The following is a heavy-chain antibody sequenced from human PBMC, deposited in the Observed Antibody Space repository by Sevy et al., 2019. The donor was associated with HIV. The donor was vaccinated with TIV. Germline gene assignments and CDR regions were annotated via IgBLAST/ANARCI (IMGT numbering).Heavy chain of an antibody. CDR2: IYYTGST. CDR3: ARAPPVRSGDDSLNWFDP. Sequence: SETLSLTCTVSGGSISAYYWSWIRQPPGKPLEYIGYIYYTGSTNYNPSLKSRVTISVDTSKNQFSLKLNSVTAAVTAVYFCARAPPVRSGDDSLNWFDPWGQGTLVTVSS. V-gene: IGHV4-59*01. J-gene: IGHJ5*02. CDR1: GGSISAYY. D-gene: IGHD5-12*01.